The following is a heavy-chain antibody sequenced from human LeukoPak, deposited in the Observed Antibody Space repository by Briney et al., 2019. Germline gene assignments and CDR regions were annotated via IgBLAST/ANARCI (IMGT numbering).Heavy chain of an antibody. CDR3: ARGLYRKTLVYYYYYMDV. D-gene: IGHD3-16*02. Sequence: ASVKVSCKASGYTFTGYYMHWVRQAPGQGLEWMGWINPNSGGTNYAQKFQGRVTMTRDTSISTAYMELSRLRSDDTAVYYCARGLYRKTLVYYYYYMDVWGKGTTVTVSS. V-gene: IGHV1-2*02. J-gene: IGHJ6*03. CDR2: INPNSGGT. CDR1: GYTFTGYY.